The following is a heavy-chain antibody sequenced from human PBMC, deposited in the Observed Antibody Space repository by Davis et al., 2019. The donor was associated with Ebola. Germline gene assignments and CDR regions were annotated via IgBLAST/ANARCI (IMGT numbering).Heavy chain of an antibody. CDR2: INPNSGGT. CDR1: GYTFTGYY. V-gene: IGHV1-2*02. J-gene: IGHJ5*02. CDR3: ARDGRESSFDP. D-gene: IGHD1-26*01. Sequence: ASVQDSCKASGYTFTGYYMHWVRQAPGQGLEWMGWINPNSGGTNYVQKFQGRVTMTSDTSISTAYMELDRLRSDDTAVYYCARDGRESSFDPWGQGTLVTVSS.